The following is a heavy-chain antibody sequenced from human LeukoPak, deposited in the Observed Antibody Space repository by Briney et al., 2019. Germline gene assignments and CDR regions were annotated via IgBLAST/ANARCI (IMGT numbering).Heavy chain of an antibody. CDR3: AKAGSNWGYFDY. J-gene: IGHJ4*02. Sequence: PGGSLRLSCAASGLTISNNFMGWVRQAPGKGLEWVSLIYSGGSTYSADSVKGRFTISRDNSKNTLHLQMNNLRAEDTAVYYCAKAGSNWGYFDYWGQGTLVTVSS. CDR2: IYSGGST. D-gene: IGHD7-27*01. CDR1: GLTISNNF. V-gene: IGHV3-66*01.